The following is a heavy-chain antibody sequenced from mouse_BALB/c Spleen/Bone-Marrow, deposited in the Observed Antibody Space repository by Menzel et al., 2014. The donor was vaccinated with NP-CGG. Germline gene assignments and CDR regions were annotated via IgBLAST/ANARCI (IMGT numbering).Heavy chain of an antibody. J-gene: IGHJ4*01. V-gene: IGHV1-15*01. D-gene: IGHD4-1*01. CDR1: GYTFTDYE. CDR2: LDPETGGT. Sequence: QVQLQQSGAELVRPGASVTLSCKASGYTFTDYEMHWVKQTPVHGLEWIGTLDPETGGTAYNQKFRDMATLTADKSSTTAYMELRSLTSEDSAVYYCAYWGYYAMDYWGQGISVTVSS. CDR3: AYWGYYAMDY.